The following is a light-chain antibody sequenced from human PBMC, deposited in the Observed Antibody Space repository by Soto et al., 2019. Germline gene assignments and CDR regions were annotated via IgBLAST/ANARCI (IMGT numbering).Light chain of an antibody. Sequence: EIVLTQSPGTLSLSPGERATLSCRASQSVSSSYLAWYQQKPGQAPRLLIYGASSRATGIPDRFSGSGSGTDFKLTISRLEPEDFAVYYCQEYCSSPRTFGQGTKVEIK. CDR1: QSVSSSY. CDR3: QEYCSSPRT. CDR2: GAS. V-gene: IGKV3-20*01. J-gene: IGKJ1*01.